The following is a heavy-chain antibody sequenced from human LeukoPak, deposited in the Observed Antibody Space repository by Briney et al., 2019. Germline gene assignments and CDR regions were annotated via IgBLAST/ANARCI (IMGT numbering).Heavy chain of an antibody. D-gene: IGHD3-9*01. V-gene: IGHV1-69*06. Sequence: SVRVSCKASGGTFSSYAISWVRQAPGQGLEWMGGIIPIFGTANYAQKFQGRVTITADKSTSTAYMELSSLRSEDTAVYYCARFSNPDILTGYYVYWGQGTLVTVS. J-gene: IGHJ4*02. CDR1: GGTFSSYA. CDR2: IIPIFGTA. CDR3: ARFSNPDILTGYYVY.